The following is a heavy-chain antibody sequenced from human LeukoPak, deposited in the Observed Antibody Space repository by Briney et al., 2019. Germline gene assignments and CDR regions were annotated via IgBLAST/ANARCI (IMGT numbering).Heavy chain of an antibody. CDR2: INHSGST. D-gene: IGHD3-10*01. V-gene: IGHV4-34*01. CDR1: GGSFSGYY. CDR3: ARGLGCFRGSGY. J-gene: IGHJ4*02. Sequence: SSETLSLTCAVYGGSFSGYYWSWIRQPPGKGLEWIGEINHSGSTNYNPSLKSRVTISVDTSKNQFSLKLSSVTAADTAVYYCARGLGCFRGSGYWGQGTLVTVSS.